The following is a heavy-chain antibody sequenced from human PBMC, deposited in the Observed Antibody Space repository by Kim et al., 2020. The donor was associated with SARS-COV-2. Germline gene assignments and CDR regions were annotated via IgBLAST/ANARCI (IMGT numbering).Heavy chain of an antibody. CDR2: MNQDGSEK. J-gene: IGHJ4*02. CDR3: VTGGSGWDDSGAY. D-gene: IGHD6-25*01. Sequence: GGSLRLSCAASGFTFSSYWMSWVRQTPGKGLEWVANMNQDGSEKYYVDFVMGRFTISRDNAKNSLYLRMDSLRAEDTAVYYCVTGGSGWDDSGAYWGQGTLVTVSS. CDR1: GFTFSSYW. V-gene: IGHV3-7*03.